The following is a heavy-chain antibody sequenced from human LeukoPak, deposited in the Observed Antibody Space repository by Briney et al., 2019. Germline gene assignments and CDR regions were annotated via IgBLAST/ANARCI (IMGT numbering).Heavy chain of an antibody. V-gene: IGHV4-61*01. CDR1: GGSVSSGSYY. J-gene: IGHJ4*02. D-gene: IGHD6-6*01. CDR3: ARGGTSIAARPSVVPFDY. CDR2: IYYSGST. Sequence: SETLSLTCTVSGGSVSSGSYYWRWIRQPPGTGLEWIGYIYYSGSTNYNPSLKSRVTISVDTSKNQFSLKLSSVTAADTAVYYCARGGTSIAARPSVVPFDYWGQGTLVTVSP.